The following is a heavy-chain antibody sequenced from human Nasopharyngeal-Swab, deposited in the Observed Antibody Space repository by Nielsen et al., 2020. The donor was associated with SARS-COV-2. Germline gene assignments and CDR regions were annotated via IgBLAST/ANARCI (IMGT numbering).Heavy chain of an antibody. CDR3: ARGGKAGDYYYYYMDV. Sequence: SETLSLTCTVSGDSISTQYWSWVRQPAGKGLEWIGRIHASGKSNYNPSLKSRVNMSVDTSKNQFSLKLSSVTAADTAVYYCARGGKAGDYYYYYMDVWGKGTTVTVSS. CDR1: GDSISTQY. CDR2: IHASGKS. J-gene: IGHJ6*03. V-gene: IGHV4-4*07. D-gene: IGHD6-19*01.